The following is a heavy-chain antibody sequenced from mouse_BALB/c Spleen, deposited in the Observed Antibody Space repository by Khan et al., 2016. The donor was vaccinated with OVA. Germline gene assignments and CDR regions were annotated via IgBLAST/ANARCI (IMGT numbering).Heavy chain of an antibody. CDR3: AREWADGFAY. CDR2: IYPGSDNT. Sequence: QVQLKQSGAELARPGTSVKLSCKASGYIFTDYNINWMRQRTGQGLEWIGEIYPGSDNTYYSERFKGKATLTVDKSSSTAYMQLSSLTSEDSAVXFWAREWADGFAYWGQGTLVTVSA. V-gene: IGHV1-77*01. CDR1: GYIFTDYN. J-gene: IGHJ3*01.